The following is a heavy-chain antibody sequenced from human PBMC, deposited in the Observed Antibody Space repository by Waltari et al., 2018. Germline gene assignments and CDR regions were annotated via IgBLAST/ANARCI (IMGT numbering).Heavy chain of an antibody. J-gene: IGHJ4*02. CDR3: AADRGNGLYFDY. Sequence: QVQLQESDPGLVKPSGTLSLTCAVSGASINSNYWWSWVRQSPGKGLEWIGQVHHSGRTYSTPSLKSRVTISIDWSKNQFSLNLSSVNDADTAVYYCAADRGNGLYFDYWGQGTLVTVSS. CDR2: VHHSGRT. CDR1: GASINSNYW. V-gene: IGHV4-4*02. D-gene: IGHD2-15*01.